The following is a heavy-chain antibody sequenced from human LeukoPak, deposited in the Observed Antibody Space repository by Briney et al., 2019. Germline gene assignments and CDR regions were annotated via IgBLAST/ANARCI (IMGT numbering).Heavy chain of an antibody. J-gene: IGHJ4*02. D-gene: IGHD3-10*01. CDR1: GYTFTGYY. V-gene: IGHV1-2*02. CDR2: INPNSGGT. CDR3: ARGALLLWFGESNDY. Sequence: ASVKVSCKASGYTFTGYYMHWVRQAPGQGLEWMGWINPNSGGTNYAQKFQSRVTMTRDTSISTAYMELSRLRFDDTAAYYCARGALLLWFGESNDYWGQGTLVAVSS.